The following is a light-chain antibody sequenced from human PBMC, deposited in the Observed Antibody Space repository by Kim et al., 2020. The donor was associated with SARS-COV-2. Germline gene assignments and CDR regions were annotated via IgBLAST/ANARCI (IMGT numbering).Light chain of an antibody. V-gene: IGLV2-11*01. CDR1: SSDVGGHNY. Sequence: QSALTQPRSVSGSPGQLVTISCTGTSSDVGGHNYVSWYQQHPGKAPKLMIYDVSKRPSGVPDRFSGSKSANTASLTISGLQAEDEADYYCCSYAGSYTWVFGGGTQLTVL. J-gene: IGLJ3*02. CDR3: CSYAGSYTWV. CDR2: DVS.